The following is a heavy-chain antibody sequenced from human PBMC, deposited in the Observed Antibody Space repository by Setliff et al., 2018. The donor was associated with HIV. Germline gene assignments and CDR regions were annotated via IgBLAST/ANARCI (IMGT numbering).Heavy chain of an antibody. CDR2: IYTRGNT. V-gene: IGHV4-61*02. CDR1: GGSIASDIYY. Sequence: SETLSLTCTASGGSIASDIYYWNWIRQPAGKGLEWIGRIYTRGNTNYNPSLKSRVTISVDTSKNQFSLKMSSVTAADTAVYYCGIEGDDYNEYWGQGTLVTVSS. J-gene: IGHJ4*02. CDR3: GIEGDDYNEY. D-gene: IGHD3-16*01.